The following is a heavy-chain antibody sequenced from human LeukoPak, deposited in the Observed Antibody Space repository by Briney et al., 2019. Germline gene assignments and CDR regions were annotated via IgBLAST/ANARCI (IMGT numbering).Heavy chain of an antibody. CDR3: ARRVNEALGAFDF. Sequence: PGESLKISCKASGYSFTSYWIAWVRQMPGKGLEFVGMMYPGDSETRYSPSFQGQVTISADKSINTAYLQWSSLKASDTAIYYCARRVNEALGAFDFWGHGTVVTVSS. D-gene: IGHD3-3*01. J-gene: IGHJ3*01. V-gene: IGHV5-51*01. CDR2: MYPGDSET. CDR1: GYSFTSYW.